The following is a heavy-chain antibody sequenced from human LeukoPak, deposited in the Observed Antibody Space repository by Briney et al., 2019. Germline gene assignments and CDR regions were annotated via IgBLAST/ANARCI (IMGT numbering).Heavy chain of an antibody. V-gene: IGHV3-23*01. D-gene: IGHD3-10*01. CDR3: ARKVYYYGSGRGSYNWFDP. Sequence: GGSLRLSCAASGSTFSSYAMSWVRQAPGKGLEWVSAISGSGGSTYYADSVKGRFTISRDNSKNTLYLQMNSLRAEDTAVYYCARKVYYYGSGRGSYNWFDPWGQGTLVTVSS. J-gene: IGHJ5*02. CDR2: ISGSGGST. CDR1: GSTFSSYA.